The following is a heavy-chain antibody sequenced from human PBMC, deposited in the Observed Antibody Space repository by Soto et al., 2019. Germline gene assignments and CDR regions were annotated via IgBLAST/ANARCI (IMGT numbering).Heavy chain of an antibody. J-gene: IGHJ5*02. CDR1: GFTFSSYG. CDR2: IWYDGSNK. CDR3: ARAGGQWLVPHENNWFDP. V-gene: IGHV3-33*01. D-gene: IGHD6-19*01. Sequence: GGSLRLSCAASGFTFSSYGMHWVRQAPGKGLEWVAVIWYDGSNKYYADSVKGRFTISRDNSKNTLYLQMNSLRAEDTAVYYWARAGGQWLVPHENNWFDPWGQGTLVTVSS.